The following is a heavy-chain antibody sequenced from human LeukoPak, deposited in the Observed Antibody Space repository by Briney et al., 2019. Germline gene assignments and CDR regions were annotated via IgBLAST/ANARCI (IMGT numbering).Heavy chain of an antibody. D-gene: IGHD3-9*01. V-gene: IGHV5-10-1*01. Sequence: GESLKISCKGSGYSFTSYWISWVRQMPGKGLEWMGRIDPSDSYTNYSPSFQGHVTISADKSISTAYLQWSSLKASDTAMYYCATYDFLTGAVDYWGQGTLVTVSS. CDR2: IDPSDSYT. CDR3: ATYDFLTGAVDY. CDR1: GYSFTSYW. J-gene: IGHJ4*02.